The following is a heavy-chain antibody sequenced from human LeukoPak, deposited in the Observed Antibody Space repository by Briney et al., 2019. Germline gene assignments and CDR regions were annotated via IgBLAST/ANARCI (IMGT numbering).Heavy chain of an antibody. Sequence: ASVKVSCKASGYTFTSYAMHWVRQAPGQRLEWMGWINAGNGNTKYSQKFQGRVTITRDTSASTAYMELSSLRSEDTAVYYCARIFGVDPNFDYWGQGTLATVSS. J-gene: IGHJ4*02. V-gene: IGHV1-3*01. CDR1: GYTFTSYA. D-gene: IGHD3-3*01. CDR2: INAGNGNT. CDR3: ARIFGVDPNFDY.